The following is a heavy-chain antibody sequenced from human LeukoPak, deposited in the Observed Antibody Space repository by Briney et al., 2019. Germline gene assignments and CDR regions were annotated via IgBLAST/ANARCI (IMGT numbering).Heavy chain of an antibody. Sequence: PGGSLRLSCAASGFTFRTYGMQWVRQAPAKGLEWVEVISYDGSNIYYADFVKGRFTISRDNSKNTLYLQMNSLRAEDTAMYYCAKLTPEYSHSGLTVSWGQGTLVTVSS. V-gene: IGHV3-30*18. CDR3: AKLTPEYSHSGLTVS. J-gene: IGHJ5*02. D-gene: IGHD6-6*01. CDR2: ISYDGSNI. CDR1: GFTFRTYG.